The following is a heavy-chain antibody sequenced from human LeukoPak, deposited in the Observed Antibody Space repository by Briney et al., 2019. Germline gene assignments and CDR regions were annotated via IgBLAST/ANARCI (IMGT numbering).Heavy chain of an antibody. CDR1: GGSFSGYY. CDR3: ARARLWFTY. CDR2: INHSGST. J-gene: IGHJ4*02. D-gene: IGHD5-18*01. V-gene: IGHV4-34*01. Sequence: SETLSLTCAVYGGSFSGYYWSWIRQPPGKGLEWIGEINHSGSTNYNPSLKSRVTISVDTSKNQFSLKLSSVTAADTAVYYCARARLWFTYWGQGTLVTVSS.